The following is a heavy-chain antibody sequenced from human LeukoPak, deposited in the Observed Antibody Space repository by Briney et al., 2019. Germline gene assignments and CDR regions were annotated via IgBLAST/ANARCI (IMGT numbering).Heavy chain of an antibody. CDR1: GGSISSYY. Sequence: SETLSLTCTVSGGSISSYYWSWIRRPAGKGLEWIGRIYTSGSTNYNPSLKSRVTISVDTSKNQFSLKLSSVTAADTAIYYCTREYGFMTTVFHAFDIWGQGTMVTVSS. V-gene: IGHV4-4*07. J-gene: IGHJ3*02. CDR2: IYTSGST. D-gene: IGHD4-17*01. CDR3: TREYGFMTTVFHAFDI.